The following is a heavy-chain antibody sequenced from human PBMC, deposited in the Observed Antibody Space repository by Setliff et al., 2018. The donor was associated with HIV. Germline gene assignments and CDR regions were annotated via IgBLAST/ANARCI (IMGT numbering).Heavy chain of an antibody. Sequence: SETLSLTCAVSGGSMSSYYWSWIRQTPGKGLEWIGSLYDNLSTHYNPSLKSRVTISIDTSKNQLSLRLTSVTAADTAVYYCARHRGSSSGGPGEIDYWGQGTLVTVSS. CDR1: GGSMSSYY. CDR3: ARHRGSSSGGPGEIDY. CDR2: LYDNLST. J-gene: IGHJ4*02. D-gene: IGHD3-10*01. V-gene: IGHV4-59*08.